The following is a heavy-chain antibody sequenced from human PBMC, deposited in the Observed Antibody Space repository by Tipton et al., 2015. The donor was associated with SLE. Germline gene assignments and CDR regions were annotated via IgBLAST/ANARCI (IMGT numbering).Heavy chain of an antibody. CDR2: SNPSGYT. D-gene: IGHD1-1*01. Sequence: TLSLTCEVHGGSFSGYYCNWIRQAPGKGLEWIGESNPSGYTNYNPSLKGRATISVGALQLSSVTAADTAVYYCARRLDVMGTTYLDYWGQGTLVIVSS. CDR1: GGSFSGYY. CDR3: ARRLDVMGTTYLDY. V-gene: IGHV4-34*01. J-gene: IGHJ4*02.